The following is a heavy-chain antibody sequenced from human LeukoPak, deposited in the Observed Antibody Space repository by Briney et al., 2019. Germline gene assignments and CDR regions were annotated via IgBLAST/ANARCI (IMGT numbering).Heavy chain of an antibody. D-gene: IGHD4-17*01. CDR3: ASGAYGDYSFFGS. Sequence: SGGSLRLSCAASGFTFSDYYMSWIRQAPGKGLEWISYISHTTIYTNYADSVKGRFTIARDNAKNSLYLQMNSLRAEDTAVYYCASGAYGDYSFFGSWGRGTLVAVSS. J-gene: IGHJ4*02. CDR2: ISHTTIYT. CDR1: GFTFSDYY. V-gene: IGHV3-11*06.